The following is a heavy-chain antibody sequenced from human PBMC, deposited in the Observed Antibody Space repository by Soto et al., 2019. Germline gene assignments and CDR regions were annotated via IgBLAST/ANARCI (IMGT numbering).Heavy chain of an antibody. Sequence: QVQLVQSGAEVKKPGSSVKVSCKASGGTFSSYAISWVRQAPGQGLAWMGGIIPIFGTANYAQKFQGRVTITADESTSTAYMELSSLRSEHTAVYYCARGSVARVSSSWYSVDYWGQGTLVTVSS. CDR1: GGTFSSYA. CDR2: IIPIFGTA. J-gene: IGHJ4*02. D-gene: IGHD6-13*01. V-gene: IGHV1-69*01. CDR3: ARGSVARVSSSWYSVDY.